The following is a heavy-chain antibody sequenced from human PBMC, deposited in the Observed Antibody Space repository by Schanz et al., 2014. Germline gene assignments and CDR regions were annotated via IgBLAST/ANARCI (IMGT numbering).Heavy chain of an antibody. D-gene: IGHD1-1*01. CDR3: ARDRRNADLDY. CDR1: GFTFSGYS. CDR2: VHPGGST. V-gene: IGHV3-66*01. J-gene: IGHJ4*02. Sequence: EVQLVESGGGLVQPGGSLRLSCAASGFTFSGYSMTWVRQAPGKGLEWVSFVHPGGSTYYPDSVKGRFTISRDSSKNTLYLQMNSLRPEDTAMYYCARDRRNADLDYWGQGTLVTVSS.